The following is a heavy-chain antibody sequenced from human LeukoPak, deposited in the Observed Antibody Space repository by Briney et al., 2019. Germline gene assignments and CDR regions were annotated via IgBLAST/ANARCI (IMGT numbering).Heavy chain of an antibody. J-gene: IGHJ4*02. V-gene: IGHV4-59*01. CDR1: GGSISSYY. Sequence: SETLSLTCTVSGGSISSYYWSWIRQPPGKGLEWIGYIYSSGSTNYNPSLKSRVTISVDTSKSQFSLKLSSVSAADTAVYYCARGYSYYFDYWGQVTLVTVSS. D-gene: IGHD5-18*01. CDR3: ARGYSYYFDY. CDR2: IYSSGST.